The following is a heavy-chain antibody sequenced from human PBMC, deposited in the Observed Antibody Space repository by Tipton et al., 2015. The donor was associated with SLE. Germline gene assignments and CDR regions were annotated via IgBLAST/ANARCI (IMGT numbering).Heavy chain of an antibody. CDR2: IRNKAYGGTT. CDR1: GFTFGDYV. V-gene: IGHV3-49*04. J-gene: IGHJ4*02. D-gene: IGHD3-10*01. CDR3: NRDLHYYDSGSTLG. Sequence: SLRLSCTTSGFTFGDYVMSWVRQAPGKGLEWVGFIRNKAYGGTTEYAASVKGRFTIPRDDSKSIAYLQMNSLKTEDTGVYYCNRDLHYYDSGSTLGWGQGTLVTVSS.